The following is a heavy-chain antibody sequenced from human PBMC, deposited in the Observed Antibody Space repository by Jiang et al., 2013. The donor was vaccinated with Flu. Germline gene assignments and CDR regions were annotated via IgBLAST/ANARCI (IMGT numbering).Heavy chain of an antibody. D-gene: IGHD2-8*01. CDR3: ARIRFTNYLDY. J-gene: IGHJ4*02. CDR2: IYYSGNS. CDR1: GGSINGYY. V-gene: IGHV4-59*01. Sequence: LLKPSETLSLTCTVSGGSINGYYWAWIRQSPEKGLEWIAYIYYSGNSNVNPSLESRVSTSVDASRNHFSLRLTSVTAADTAVYHCARIRFTNYLDYWGPGALVTVSS.